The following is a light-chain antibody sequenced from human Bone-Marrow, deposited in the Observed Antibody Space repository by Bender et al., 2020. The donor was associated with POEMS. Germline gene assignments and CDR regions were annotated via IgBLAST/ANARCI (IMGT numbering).Light chain of an antibody. CDR1: SGDIGVYEY. V-gene: IGLV2-14*03. J-gene: IGLJ3*02. CDR2: DVT. CDR3: SSYAASSTLV. Sequence: QSALTQPASVSGSPGQSITISCTGTSGDIGVYEYVSWFQQHPGKAPKLIIYDVTDRPSGVSNRFSGSKSGNTASLTISGLQPEDEADYYCSSYAASSTLVFGGGSKLTVL.